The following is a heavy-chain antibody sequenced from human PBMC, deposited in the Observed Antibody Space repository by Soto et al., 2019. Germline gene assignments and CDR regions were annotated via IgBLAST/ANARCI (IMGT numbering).Heavy chain of an antibody. Sequence: QVQLQQWGAGLLKPSETLSLTCAVYGGSFSGYYWSWIRQPPGKGLEWIVEIYHSGSTNYNPSLKSRVTISVDTSKNHFSLRLSSVTAADTAVYYCARGPKSAWAFAIWGQGTMVTVSS. CDR3: ARGPKSAWAFAI. V-gene: IGHV4-34*01. J-gene: IGHJ3*02. CDR1: GGSFSGYY. CDR2: IYHSGST.